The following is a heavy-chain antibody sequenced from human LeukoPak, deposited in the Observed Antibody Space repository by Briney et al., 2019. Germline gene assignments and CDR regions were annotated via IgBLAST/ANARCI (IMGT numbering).Heavy chain of an antibody. CDR1: GGSISSGSYY. CDR2: IYTSGST. Sequence: SETLSLTCTVSGGSISSGSYYWSWIRQPAGKGLEWIGRIYTSGSTNYNPSLKSRVTMSVDTSKNQFSLKLSSVTAADTAVYYCARSREWNWFDPWGQGTLVTVSS. J-gene: IGHJ5*02. D-gene: IGHD3-3*01. CDR3: ARSREWNWFDP. V-gene: IGHV4-61*02.